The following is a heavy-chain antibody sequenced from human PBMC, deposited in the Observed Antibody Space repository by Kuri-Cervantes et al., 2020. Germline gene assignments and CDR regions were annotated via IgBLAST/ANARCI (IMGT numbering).Heavy chain of an antibody. CDR3: ARASPYFDY. CDR2: ISWNSGSI. CDR1: GFTFDDYA. V-gene: IGHV3-9*01. Sequence: GGSLRLSCAASGFTFDDYAMHWVRQAPGKGLEWVSGISWNSGSIGYADSVKGRFTISRDNSENTLYLQMNSLRAEDTAVYYCARASPYFDYWGQGTLVTVSS. J-gene: IGHJ4*02.